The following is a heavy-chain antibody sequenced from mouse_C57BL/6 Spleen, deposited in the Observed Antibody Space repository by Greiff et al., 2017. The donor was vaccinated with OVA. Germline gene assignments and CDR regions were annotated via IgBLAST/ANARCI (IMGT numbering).Heavy chain of an antibody. CDR1: GYTFTSYW. J-gene: IGHJ1*03. V-gene: IGHV1-52*01. Sequence: VQLQQPGAELVRPGSSVKLSCKASGYTFTSYWMHWVKQRPIQGLEWIGNIDPSDSETHYNQKFKDKATLTVDKSSSTAYMQLSSLTSEDSAVYYCAKGGDWYVDVWGTGTTVTVSS. CDR2: IDPSDSET. CDR3: AKGGDWYVDV.